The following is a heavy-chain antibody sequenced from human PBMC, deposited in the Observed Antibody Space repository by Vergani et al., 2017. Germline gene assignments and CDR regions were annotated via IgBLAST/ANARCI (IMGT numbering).Heavy chain of an antibody. CDR1: GFSFSSFG. Sequence: VQLVESGGGVVQPGRSLRLSCAASGFSFSSFGFHWVRQAPGKGLEWVSYISSSGSTIHYADSVKGRFTISRDNAKNSLYLQMNSLRAEDTAVYYCARSPAFYGARYGMDVWGQGTTVSVSS. CDR3: ARSPAFYGARYGMDV. V-gene: IGHV3-48*04. CDR2: ISSSGSTI. D-gene: IGHD2/OR15-2a*01. J-gene: IGHJ6*02.